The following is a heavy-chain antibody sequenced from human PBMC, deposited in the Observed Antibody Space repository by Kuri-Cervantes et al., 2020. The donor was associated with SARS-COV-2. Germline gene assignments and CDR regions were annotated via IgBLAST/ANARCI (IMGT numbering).Heavy chain of an antibody. V-gene: IGHV3-72*01. D-gene: IGHD4-17*01. CDR1: GFTFSDHY. CDR2: TRNKANSYTT. CDR3: ARVPSPPRHTYGDSYFDY. Sequence: GESLKISCAASGFTFSDHYMDWVRQAPGKGLEWVGRTRNKANSYTTEYAASVKGRFTISRDDSKNSLYLQMNSLKTEDTAVYYCARVPSPPRHTYGDSYFDYWGQGTLVTVSS. J-gene: IGHJ4*02.